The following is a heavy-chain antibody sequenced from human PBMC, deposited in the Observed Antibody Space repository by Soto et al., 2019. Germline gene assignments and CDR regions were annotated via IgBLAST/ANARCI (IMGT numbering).Heavy chain of an antibody. J-gene: IGHJ5*02. D-gene: IGHD6-13*01. V-gene: IGHV3-33*01. Sequence: PGGSLRLSCAASGFTFSSYGMHWVRQAPGKGLEWVAVIWYDGSNKYYADSVKGRFTISRDNSKNTLYLQMNSLRAEDTAVYYCARDSLAAAAYFNWFDPWGQGTLVTVSS. CDR3: ARDSLAAAAYFNWFDP. CDR1: GFTFSSYG. CDR2: IWYDGSNK.